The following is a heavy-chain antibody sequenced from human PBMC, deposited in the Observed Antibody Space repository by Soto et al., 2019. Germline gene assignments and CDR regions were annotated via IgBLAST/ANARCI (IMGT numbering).Heavy chain of an antibody. V-gene: IGHV3-13*01. D-gene: IGHD6-19*01. J-gene: IGHJ4*02. CDR2: IGTAGDT. CDR1: GFTFSSYD. Sequence: GGSLRLSCAASGFTFSSYDMHWVRQATGKGLEWVSAIGTAGDTYYPGSVKGRFTISRENAKNSLYLQMNSLRAGDTAVYYCARYPAVAVYDYWGQGTLVTVPS. CDR3: ARYPAVAVYDY.